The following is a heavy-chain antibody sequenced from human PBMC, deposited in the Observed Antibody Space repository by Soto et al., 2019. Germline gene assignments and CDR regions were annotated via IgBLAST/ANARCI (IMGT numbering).Heavy chain of an antibody. V-gene: IGHV4-59*01. CDR3: ARGVGSSPPRY. D-gene: IGHD1-26*01. Sequence: KSSETLSLTCTISGGSISVYYWSWVRQPPGHELEWIGYIYASGSPYYNPSLRSRVTISADTSKNQSSLKLTSPTAADTAVYYCARGVGSSPPRYWGRGTLVTVSS. CDR1: GGSISVYY. CDR2: IYASGSP. J-gene: IGHJ4*02.